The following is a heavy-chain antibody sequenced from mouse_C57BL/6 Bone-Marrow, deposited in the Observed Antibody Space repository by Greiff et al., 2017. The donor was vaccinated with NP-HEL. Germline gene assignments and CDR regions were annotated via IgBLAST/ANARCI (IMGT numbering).Heavy chain of an antibody. Sequence: EVQLQQSGAELVRPGASVQLSCTASGFNIKDDYMHWVKQRPEQGLEWIGWIDPENGDTEYASKFQGKATITADTSSNTAYLQLSSLTSEDTAVYYCTTDDYHYFDYWGQGTTLTVSS. CDR1: GFNIKDDY. CDR2: IDPENGDT. D-gene: IGHD2-4*01. J-gene: IGHJ2*01. CDR3: TTDDYHYFDY. V-gene: IGHV14-4*01.